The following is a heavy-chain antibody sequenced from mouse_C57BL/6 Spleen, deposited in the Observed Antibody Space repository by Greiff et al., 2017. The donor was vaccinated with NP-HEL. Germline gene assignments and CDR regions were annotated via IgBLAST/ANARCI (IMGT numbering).Heavy chain of an antibody. Sequence: QVQLQQSGAELVRPGASVTLSCKASGYTFTDYEMHWVKQTPVHGLEWIGAIDPETGGTAYNQKFKGKAILTADKSSSTAYMELRSLTSEDSAVYYCTRSYYSNYRRAMDYWGQGTSVTVSS. CDR1: GYTFTDYE. D-gene: IGHD2-5*01. V-gene: IGHV1-15*01. CDR2: IDPETGGT. CDR3: TRSYYSNYRRAMDY. J-gene: IGHJ4*01.